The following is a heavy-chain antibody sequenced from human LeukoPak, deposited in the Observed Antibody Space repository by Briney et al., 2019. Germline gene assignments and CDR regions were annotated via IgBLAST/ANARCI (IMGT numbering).Heavy chain of an antibody. J-gene: IGHJ4*02. Sequence: GESLKISCQGSGYSFTSYWIGWVRQMPGKGLEWMGIIYPGDSDTRYSPSFQGQVTISADKSISTAYLQRSSLKASDTAMYSCARLGYYDISPGGHFDYWGQGTLVTVSS. D-gene: IGHD3-9*01. CDR3: ARLGYYDISPGGHFDY. V-gene: IGHV5-51*01. CDR1: GYSFTSYW. CDR2: IYPGDSDT.